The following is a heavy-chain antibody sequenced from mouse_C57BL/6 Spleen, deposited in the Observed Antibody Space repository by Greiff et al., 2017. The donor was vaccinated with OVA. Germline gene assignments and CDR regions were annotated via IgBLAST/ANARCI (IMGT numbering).Heavy chain of an antibody. CDR1: GYAFTNYL. CDR3: ARDDYGSRYYFDY. V-gene: IGHV1-54*01. Sequence: VQLQQSGAELVRPGTSVKVSCKASGYAFTNYLIEWVKQRPGQGLEWIGVINPGSGGTNYNEKFKGKATLTADKSSSTAYMQLSSLTSEDSAVYFCARDDYGSRYYFDYWGQGTTLTVSS. CDR2: INPGSGGT. D-gene: IGHD1-1*01. J-gene: IGHJ2*01.